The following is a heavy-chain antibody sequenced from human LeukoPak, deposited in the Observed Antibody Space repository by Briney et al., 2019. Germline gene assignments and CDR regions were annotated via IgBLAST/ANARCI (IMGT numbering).Heavy chain of an antibody. CDR1: GYTFTSYD. J-gene: IGHJ6*03. CDR2: MNPNSGNT. V-gene: IGHV1-8*01. Sequence: GASVKVSCKASGYTFTSYDINWVRQATGQGLEWMGWMNPNSGNTGYAQKFQGRVTMTRNTSISTAYMELSSLRSEDTAVYYCAREGYCSGGSCYIYYYMDVWGKGTTVTVSS. D-gene: IGHD2-15*01. CDR3: AREGYCSGGSCYIYYYMDV.